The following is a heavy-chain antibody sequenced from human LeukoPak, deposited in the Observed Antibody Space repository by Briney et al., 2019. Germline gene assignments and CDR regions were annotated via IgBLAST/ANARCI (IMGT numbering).Heavy chain of an antibody. CDR2: MNPNSGNT. D-gene: IGHD4-23*01. Sequence: ASVKVSCKTSGYTFTSYDINGVRQATGQGLEWMGWMNPNSGNTGYAQKFQGRVTMTRNTSISTGYMELSSLRSEDTAVYYWARGRVNSGYWGQGTLVTVSS. J-gene: IGHJ4*02. V-gene: IGHV1-8*01. CDR3: ARGRVNSGY. CDR1: GYTFTSYD.